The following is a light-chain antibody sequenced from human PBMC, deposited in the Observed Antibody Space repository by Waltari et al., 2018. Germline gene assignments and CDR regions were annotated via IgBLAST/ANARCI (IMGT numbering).Light chain of an antibody. CDR2: AAS. J-gene: IGKJ4*01. CDR3: QQYYITPLS. CDR1: QSINTY. V-gene: IGKV1-39*01. Sequence: DIQMTQSPSSLSASVGHRVNITCRASQSINTYLNWYLQKPGKAPKILIFAASSLQSGVPSRFSGSGSGTEFTLTISSLQAEDVAVYYCQQYYITPLSFGGGTKVEIK.